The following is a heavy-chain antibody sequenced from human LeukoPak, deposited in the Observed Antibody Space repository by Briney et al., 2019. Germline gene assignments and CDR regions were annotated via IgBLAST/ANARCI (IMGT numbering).Heavy chain of an antibody. CDR2: IRSKAYGGTT. J-gene: IGHJ5*02. CDR1: GFTFGDYA. D-gene: IGHD2-2*01. Sequence: KPGRSLRLSCTASGFTFGDYAMSWFRQAPGKGLEWVGFIRSKAYGGTTEYAASVKGRFTISRDDSKSIAYLQMNSLKPEDTAVYYCTRAYTQLGFDPWGQGTLVTVSS. V-gene: IGHV3-49*05. CDR3: TRAYTQLGFDP.